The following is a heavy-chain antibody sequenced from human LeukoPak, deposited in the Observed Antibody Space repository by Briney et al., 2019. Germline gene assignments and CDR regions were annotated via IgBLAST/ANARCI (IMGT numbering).Heavy chain of an antibody. Sequence: GASVKVSCKASGYTFTSYDINGVRQATGQGLEWMGCMNPNSGNTGYAQKFQGRVTMTRNTSISTAYMELSSLRSEDTAVYYCARVHRERGPFSSWKVFDYWGQGTLVTVSS. CDR3: ARVHRERGPFSSWKVFDY. CDR2: MNPNSGNT. CDR1: GYTFTSYD. V-gene: IGHV1-8*01. J-gene: IGHJ4*02. D-gene: IGHD1-1*01.